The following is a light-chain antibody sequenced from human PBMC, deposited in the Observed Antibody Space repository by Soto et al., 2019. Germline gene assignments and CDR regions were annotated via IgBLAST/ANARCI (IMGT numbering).Light chain of an antibody. CDR3: QQRSNWPRGYT. CDR2: DAS. V-gene: IGKV3-11*01. Sequence: EIVLTQSPATLSLSPGERATLSCRASQSISSYLAWYQQKPGQAPRLLIYDASNRAPGIPARFSGSGSGTDFTLTISSLGPEDFALYYCQQRSNWPRGYTFGQGTKLEIK. J-gene: IGKJ2*01. CDR1: QSISSY.